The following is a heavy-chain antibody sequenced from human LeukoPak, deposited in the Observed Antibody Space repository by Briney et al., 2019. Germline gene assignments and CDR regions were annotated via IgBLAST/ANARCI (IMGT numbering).Heavy chain of an antibody. J-gene: IGHJ6*02. V-gene: IGHV3-13*01. D-gene: IGHD2-2*02. CDR2: IGTAGDT. CDR3: ARTSLYCSSTSCYTGYYYGVDV. Sequence: PGGSLRLSCAASGFTFSSYDMHWVRQATGKGLEWVSAIGTAGDTYYPGSVKGRFTISRENAKNSLYLQMNSLRAGDTAVYYCARTSLYCSSTSCYTGYYYGVDVWGQGTTVTVSS. CDR1: GFTFSSYD.